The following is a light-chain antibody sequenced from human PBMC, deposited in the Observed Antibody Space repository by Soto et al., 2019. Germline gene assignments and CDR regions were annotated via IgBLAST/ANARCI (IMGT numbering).Light chain of an antibody. V-gene: IGKV1-8*01. Sequence: AIRMTQSPSSFSASTGDRVTITCRASQSISSYLAWYQQKPGKAPKLLIYAASTLQSGVPSRFSGSGSGTDFTLTISCLQSEDFATYYCQQYYIYPKTFGQGTKVEIK. CDR3: QQYYIYPKT. CDR2: AAS. J-gene: IGKJ1*01. CDR1: QSISSY.